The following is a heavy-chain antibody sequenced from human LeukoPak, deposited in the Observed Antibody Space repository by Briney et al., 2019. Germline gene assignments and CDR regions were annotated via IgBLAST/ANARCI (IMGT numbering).Heavy chain of an antibody. CDR2: IYYSGST. CDR3: ARMDFWSGYSIDY. Sequence: SETLSLTCTVSGGSISSYYWSWIRQPPGKGLEWIGYIYYSGSTNYNPPLQSRVTIPVHTSNNQFSLQLSSVTAADTAVYYCARMDFWSGYSIDYWGQGTLVTVS. D-gene: IGHD3-3*01. J-gene: IGHJ4*02. V-gene: IGHV4-59*01. CDR1: GGSISSYY.